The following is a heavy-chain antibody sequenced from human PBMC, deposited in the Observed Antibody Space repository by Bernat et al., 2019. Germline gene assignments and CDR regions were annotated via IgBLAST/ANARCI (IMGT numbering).Heavy chain of an antibody. D-gene: IGHD3-9*01. CDR3: TRHEGPYYDILTGPYYYYYGMDV. CDR2: IRSKANSYAT. Sequence: EVQLVESGGGLVQPGGSLKLSCAASGFTFSGSAMHWVRQASGKGLEWVGRIRSKANSYATAYAASVKGRFTISRDDSKNTAYLQMNSLKTEDTAVYYCTRHEGPYYDILTGPYYYYYGMDVWGQGTTVTVSS. J-gene: IGHJ6*02. CDR1: GFTFSGSA. V-gene: IGHV3-73*01.